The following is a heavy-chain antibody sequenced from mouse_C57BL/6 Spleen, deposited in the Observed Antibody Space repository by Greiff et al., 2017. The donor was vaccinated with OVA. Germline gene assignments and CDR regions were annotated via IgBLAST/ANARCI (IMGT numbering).Heavy chain of an antibody. Sequence: QVHVKQSGPELVRPGVSVKISCKGSGYTFTDYAMHWVKQSHAKSLEWIGVISTYYGDASYNQKFKDKATRTVDKSSSTAYMELARLTSEDSAVYYCVREGAYDYDCRFAYWGQGTLVTVSA. CDR1: GYTFTDYA. CDR3: VREGAYDYDCRFAY. V-gene: IGHV1-67*01. CDR2: ISTYYGDA. D-gene: IGHD2-4*01. J-gene: IGHJ3*01.